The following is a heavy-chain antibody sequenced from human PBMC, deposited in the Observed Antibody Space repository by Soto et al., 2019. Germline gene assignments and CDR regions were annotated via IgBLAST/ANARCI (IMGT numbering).Heavy chain of an antibody. CDR3: ARDQSSSMAPTNYYYYGMDV. J-gene: IGHJ6*02. CDR2: ISYDGSNK. Sequence: PGGSLRLSCAASGSTFSSYGMHWVRQAPGKGLEWVAVISYDGSNKYYADSVKGRFTISRDNSKNTLYLQMNSLRAEDTAVYYCARDQSSSMAPTNYYYYGMDVWGQGTTVTVSS. CDR1: GSTFSSYG. V-gene: IGHV3-30*03. D-gene: IGHD2-2*01.